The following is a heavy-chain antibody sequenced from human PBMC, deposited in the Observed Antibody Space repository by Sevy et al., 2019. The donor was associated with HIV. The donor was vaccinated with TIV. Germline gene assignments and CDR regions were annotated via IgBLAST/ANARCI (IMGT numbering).Heavy chain of an antibody. CDR3: AGAPGRSGSGANSDYYYGMDV. J-gene: IGHJ6*02. CDR2: IYTSGST. CDR1: GGSISSYY. Sequence: SETLSLTCTVSGGSISSYYWSWIRQPAGKGLEWIGRIYTSGSTNYNPSLKSRVTMAVDTSQNKFSRKLSSVTAAETAVYYCAGAPGRSGSGANSDYYYGMDVWGQGTTVTVSS. D-gene: IGHD1-26*01. V-gene: IGHV4-4*07.